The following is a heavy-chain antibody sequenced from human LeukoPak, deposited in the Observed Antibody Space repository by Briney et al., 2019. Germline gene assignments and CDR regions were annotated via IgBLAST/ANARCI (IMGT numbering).Heavy chain of an antibody. Sequence: SETLSLTCTVSGGSISIYYWSWIRQPAGKGLEWIGRIYTSGSTNYNPSLKSRVTMSVDTSKNQFSLKLSSVTAADTAVYYCAREGPTLVRYSSSWYFDYWGQGTLVTVSS. CDR1: GGSISIYY. J-gene: IGHJ4*02. CDR2: IYTSGST. CDR3: AREGPTLVRYSSSWYFDY. V-gene: IGHV4-4*07. D-gene: IGHD6-13*01.